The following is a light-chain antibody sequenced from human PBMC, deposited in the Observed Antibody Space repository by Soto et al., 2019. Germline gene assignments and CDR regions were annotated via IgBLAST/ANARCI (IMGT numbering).Light chain of an antibody. CDR2: GAS. Sequence: EIAMTQSPATLSVSPGERATLSCRASQSIGSNLAWYQHKPGQDPRLLIYGASTRATGSPARLSGSGSETEFTLAISSLQAEAVAVYYCQHYNNWPPYTFGQGSKVEIK. J-gene: IGKJ2*01. V-gene: IGKV3-15*01. CDR1: QSIGSN. CDR3: QHYNNWPPYT.